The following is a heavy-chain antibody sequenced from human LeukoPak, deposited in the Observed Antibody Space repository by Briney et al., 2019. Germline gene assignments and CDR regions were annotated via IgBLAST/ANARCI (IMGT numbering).Heavy chain of an antibody. V-gene: IGHV3-48*04. D-gene: IGHD3-10*01. Sequence: GGSLRLSCAASGFTFRSYTMNWVRQAPGKGLEWVSYISSSSSTIYYADSVKGRFTISRDNAKNSLYLQMNSLRAEDTAVYYCARRVSTSESFSFDYWGQGTLVTVSS. CDR1: GFTFRSYT. CDR3: ARRVSTSESFSFDY. J-gene: IGHJ4*02. CDR2: ISSSSSTI.